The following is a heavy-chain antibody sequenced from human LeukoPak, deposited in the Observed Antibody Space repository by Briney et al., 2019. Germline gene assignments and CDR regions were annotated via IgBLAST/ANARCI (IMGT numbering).Heavy chain of an antibody. Sequence: PGGSLRLSCAASGFTFISYGMHWVRQAPGKGLEWVAFIRYDGSNKYYADSVKGRFTISRDNSKNTLYLQMKSLRAEDTAVYYCAKGGGYEAQYYYYYLDAWGKGTTVTISS. V-gene: IGHV3-30*02. D-gene: IGHD5-12*01. J-gene: IGHJ6*03. CDR1: GFTFISYG. CDR3: AKGGGYEAQYYYYYLDA. CDR2: IRYDGSNK.